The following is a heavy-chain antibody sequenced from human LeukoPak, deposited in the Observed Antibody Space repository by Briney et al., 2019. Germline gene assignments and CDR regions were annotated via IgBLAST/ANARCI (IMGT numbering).Heavy chain of an antibody. V-gene: IGHV3-7*01. CDR1: GFPFSVYW. CDR3: VGQLLRAV. Sequence: TGESLRLSCTASGFPFSVYWISWVRQAPGKGLEWVANIKEDGSVQDYVDSVKGRFTISRDNAKNSVYLQMNSLRVDDPAVYYCVGQLLRAVWGKGTTVTVSS. CDR2: IKEDGSVQ. J-gene: IGHJ6*04. D-gene: IGHD2-2*01.